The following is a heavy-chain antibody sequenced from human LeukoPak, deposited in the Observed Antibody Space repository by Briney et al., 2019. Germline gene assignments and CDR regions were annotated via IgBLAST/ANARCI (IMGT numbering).Heavy chain of an antibody. CDR2: IYHSGST. CDR3: AREEMPGKFDY. D-gene: IGHD1-26*01. Sequence: SETLSLTCTVSGYSISSGYYWGWIRQPPGKGLEWIGSIYHSGSTYYNPSLKSRVTISVDTSKNQFSLKLSSVTAADTAVYFCAREEMPGKFDYWGQGTLVTVSS. V-gene: IGHV4-38-2*02. J-gene: IGHJ4*02. CDR1: GYSISSGYY.